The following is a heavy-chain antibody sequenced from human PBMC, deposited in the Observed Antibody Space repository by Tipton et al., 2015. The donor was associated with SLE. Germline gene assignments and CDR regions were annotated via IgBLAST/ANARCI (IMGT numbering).Heavy chain of an antibody. CDR3: ARLDTGGGI. CDR2: INHSGST. V-gene: IGHV4-34*01. D-gene: IGHD5-18*01. J-gene: IGHJ3*02. CDR1: GGSFSGYY. Sequence: TLSLTCAVYGGSFSGYYWSWIRQLPGKGLEWIGEINHSGSTNYNPSLKSRVTISVDTSKNQFSLKLSSVTAADTAVYYCARLDTGGGIWGQGTMVTVSS.